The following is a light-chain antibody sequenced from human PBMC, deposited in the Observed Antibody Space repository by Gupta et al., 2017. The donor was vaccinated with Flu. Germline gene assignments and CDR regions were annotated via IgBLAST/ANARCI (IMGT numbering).Light chain of an antibody. J-gene: IGKJ2*01. CDR1: QSILYSSNNRNY. CDR3: HQYDSSLHT. V-gene: IGKV4-1*01. Sequence: SLGERAAISCRSSQSILYSSNNRNYLAWYQQKPGQPPKLLIYWASTRESGVPDRFSGSGSGTDFTLTISSLQAEDVAVYYCHQYDSSLHTFGQGTKLEIK. CDR2: WAS.